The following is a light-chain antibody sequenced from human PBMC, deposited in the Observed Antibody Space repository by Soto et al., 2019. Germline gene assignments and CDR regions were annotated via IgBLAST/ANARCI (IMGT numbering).Light chain of an antibody. CDR3: QQRSNWPRVA. V-gene: IGKV3-11*01. CDR2: DAS. J-gene: IGKJ5*01. CDR1: QSVSSY. Sequence: EIVMTQSPATLSLSPGERATLSCRASQSVSSYLAWYQQKPGQAPRLLIYDASNRATGIPARFSGSGSGTDLTLTISSLETEDVAVYYCQQRSNWPRVAFGQGTRLEI.